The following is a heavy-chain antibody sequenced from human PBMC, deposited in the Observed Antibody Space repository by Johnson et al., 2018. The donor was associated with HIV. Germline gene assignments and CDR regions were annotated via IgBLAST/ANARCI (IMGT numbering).Heavy chain of an antibody. V-gene: IGHV3-11*05. D-gene: IGHD1-14*01. J-gene: IGHJ3*02. CDR1: GFTFSDYY. CDR2: ISGSDDDT. CDR3: AKENLSGAFDI. Sequence: QVQLVESGGGVVKPGGSLRLSCAASGFTFSDYYMSWIRQAPGKGLEWVSFISGSDDDTYYADSVKGRFTISRDNSKNTLYLQMNSLGAEDTALYYCAKENLSGAFDIWGQGTMVTVSS.